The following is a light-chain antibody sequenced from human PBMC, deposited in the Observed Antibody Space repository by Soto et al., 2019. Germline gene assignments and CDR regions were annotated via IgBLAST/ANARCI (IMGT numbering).Light chain of an antibody. CDR1: RSNIGDNT. V-gene: IGLV1-44*01. J-gene: IGLJ2*01. CDR2: DTS. Sequence: QSVRTQSPSASGTPGQRVTISCSGSRSNIGDNTVSWFQQLPGSAPKLLIYDTSQRPSGVPDRFSGSKSGTSASLAISGLQSEDEADYYCATWDDSLNAVVFGGGTKLTVL. CDR3: ATWDDSLNAVV.